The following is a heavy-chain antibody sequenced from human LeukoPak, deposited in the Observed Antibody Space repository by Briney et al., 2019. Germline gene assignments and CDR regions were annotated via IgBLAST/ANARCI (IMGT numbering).Heavy chain of an antibody. V-gene: IGHV3-23*01. D-gene: IGHD3-22*01. Sequence: PGGSLRLSCAASGSTFSSYAMSWVRQAPGKGLEWVSAISGSGGSTYYADSVKGRFTISRDNSKNTLYLQMNSLRAEDTAVYYCARERITMIVVVITPFFDYWGQGTLVTVSS. CDR2: ISGSGGST. J-gene: IGHJ4*02. CDR1: GSTFSSYA. CDR3: ARERITMIVVVITPFFDY.